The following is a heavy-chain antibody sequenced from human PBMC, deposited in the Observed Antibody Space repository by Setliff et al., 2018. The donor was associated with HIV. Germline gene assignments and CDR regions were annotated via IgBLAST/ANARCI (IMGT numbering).Heavy chain of an antibody. CDR3: ARDPPRYYDSSGYYYPI. Sequence: SETLSLTCTVSGGSISSYYWSWNRQHPGKGLEWIGYIYYSGSTYYNPSLKSRLTISLDTSKNQFSLKLSSVTAADTAVYYCARDPPRYYDSSGYYYPIWGQGTLVTSPQ. CDR1: GGSISSYY. CDR2: IYYSGST. D-gene: IGHD3-22*01. J-gene: IGHJ1*01. V-gene: IGHV4-59*06.